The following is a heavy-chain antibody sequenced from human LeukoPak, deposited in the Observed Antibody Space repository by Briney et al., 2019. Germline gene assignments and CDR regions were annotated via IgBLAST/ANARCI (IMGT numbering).Heavy chain of an antibody. J-gene: IGHJ5*02. Sequence: SETLSLTCTVSGYSISSGYYWGWIRQPPGKGLEWIGSIYHSGSTYYNPSLKSRVTISVDTSKNQFSLKLSSVTAADTAVYYCARAQVEGWFDPWGQGTLVTVSS. CDR3: ARAQVEGWFDP. CDR2: IYHSGST. CDR1: GYSISSGYY. V-gene: IGHV4-38-2*02.